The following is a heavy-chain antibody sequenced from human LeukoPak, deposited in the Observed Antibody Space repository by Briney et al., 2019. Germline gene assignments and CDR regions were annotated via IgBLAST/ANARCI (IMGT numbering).Heavy chain of an antibody. D-gene: IGHD2-2*01. CDR2: IKSKTDGGTT. J-gene: IGHJ6*04. Sequence: GGSLRLSCAASGFTFSNAWMSWVRQAPGKGLEWVGRIKSKTDGGTTDYAAPVKGRFTISRDDSKNTLYLQMNSLKTEDTAVYYCTTEPVGAYYYGMDVWGKGTTVTVSS. V-gene: IGHV3-15*01. CDR3: TTEPVGAYYYGMDV. CDR1: GFTFSNAW.